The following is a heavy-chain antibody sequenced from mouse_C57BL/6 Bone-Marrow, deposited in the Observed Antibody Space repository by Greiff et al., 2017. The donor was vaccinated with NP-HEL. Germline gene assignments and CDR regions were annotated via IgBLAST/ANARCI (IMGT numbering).Heavy chain of an antibody. D-gene: IGHD4-1*01. Sequence: VQLKESGPELVKPGASVKISCKASGYSFTGYYMNWVKQSPEKSLEWIGEINPSTGGTTYNQKFKAKATLTVDKSSSTAYMQLKSLTSEDSAVYYCARRLGPGFAYWGQGTLVTVSA. CDR3: ARRLGPGFAY. CDR2: INPSTGGT. J-gene: IGHJ3*01. V-gene: IGHV1-42*01. CDR1: GYSFTGYY.